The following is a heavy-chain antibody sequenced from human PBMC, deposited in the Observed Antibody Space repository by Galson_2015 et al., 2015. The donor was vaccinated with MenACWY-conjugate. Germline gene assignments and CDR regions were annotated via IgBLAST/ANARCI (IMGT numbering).Heavy chain of an antibody. J-gene: IGHJ3*02. CDR3: AQTVVVRLHDAFDI. D-gene: IGHD3-22*01. CDR1: GLTFSNAW. Sequence: SLRLSCAASGLTFSNAWMNWVRQDPGKGLEWVSGVNYNGDSTYYADSVKGRFTISRDNSKNTLYLQMKSLRAEDTAVYYCAQTVVVRLHDAFDIWGRGTMVTVSS. V-gene: IGHV3-23*01. CDR2: VNYNGDST.